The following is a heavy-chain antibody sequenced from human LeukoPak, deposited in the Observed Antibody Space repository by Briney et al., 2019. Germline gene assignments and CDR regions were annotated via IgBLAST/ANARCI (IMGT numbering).Heavy chain of an antibody. J-gene: IGHJ3*02. D-gene: IGHD2/OR15-2a*01. CDR3: ARDPSLWAFDI. CDR1: GGSISSSSYY. Sequence: PETLSLTCTVSGGSISSSSYYWGWIRQPPGKGLEWIGSIYYSGSTYYNPSLKSRVTISVDTSKNQFSLRLSSVTAADTAVYYCARDPSLWAFDIWGQGTMVTVSS. CDR2: IYYSGST. V-gene: IGHV4-39*07.